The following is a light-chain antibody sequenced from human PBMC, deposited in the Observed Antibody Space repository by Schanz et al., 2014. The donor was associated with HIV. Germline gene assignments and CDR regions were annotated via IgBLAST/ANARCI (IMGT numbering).Light chain of an antibody. CDR2: GAS. V-gene: IGKV3-20*01. CDR3: QQHGGSPET. Sequence: EIVLTQSPGTLSLSPGEVGTLSCRASQTITSNFLAWYQQRPGQAPRLLIYGASNRATGVPDRFSGSGSGTDFILTISRLEPEDFAVYYCQQHGGSPETFGQGTKVEIK. CDR1: QTITSNF. J-gene: IGKJ1*01.